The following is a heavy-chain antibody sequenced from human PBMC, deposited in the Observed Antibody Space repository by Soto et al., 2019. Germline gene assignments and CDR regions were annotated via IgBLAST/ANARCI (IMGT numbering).Heavy chain of an antibody. J-gene: IGHJ5*02. Sequence: ASVKVSCQASGSTFTSYAMHWVRQAPGQRLEWMGWINAGNGNTKYALKFQGRVTTTRDTSTSTVYMELSSLRSEDTAVYYCARGSTTMITDYFDPWGQGTRVTVSS. CDR2: INAGNGNT. CDR3: ARGSTTMITDYFDP. D-gene: IGHD3-16*01. CDR1: GSTFTSYA. V-gene: IGHV1-3*01.